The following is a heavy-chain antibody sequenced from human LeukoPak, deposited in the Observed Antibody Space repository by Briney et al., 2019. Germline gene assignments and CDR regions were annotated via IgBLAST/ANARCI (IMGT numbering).Heavy chain of an antibody. Sequence: GASVKVSFKASGYTFTSYYMHWVRQAPGQGLEWMGIINPSGGSTSYAQKFQGRVTMTRDTSTSTVYMELSSLRSEDTAVYYCARESPKDCTNGVCPNDAFDIWGQGTMVTVSS. D-gene: IGHD2-8*01. CDR1: GYTFTSYY. J-gene: IGHJ3*02. V-gene: IGHV1-46*01. CDR2: INPSGGST. CDR3: ARESPKDCTNGVCPNDAFDI.